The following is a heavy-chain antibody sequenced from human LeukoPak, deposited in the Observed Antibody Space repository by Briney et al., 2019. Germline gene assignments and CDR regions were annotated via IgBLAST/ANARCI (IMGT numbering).Heavy chain of an antibody. D-gene: IGHD3-10*02. Sequence: SETLSLTCTVSGYSISSGYYWGWIRQPPGKGLEWIGSIYHSGSTYYNPSLKSRVTISVDTSKNQFSLKLSSVTAADTAVYYCARTIVRTGEAFDIWGQGTMVTVSS. J-gene: IGHJ3*02. CDR1: GYSISSGYY. V-gene: IGHV4-38-2*02. CDR2: IYHSGST. CDR3: ARTIVRTGEAFDI.